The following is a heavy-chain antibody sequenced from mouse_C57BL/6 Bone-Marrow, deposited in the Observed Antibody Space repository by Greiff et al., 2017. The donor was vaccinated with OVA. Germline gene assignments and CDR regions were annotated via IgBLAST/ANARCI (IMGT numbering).Heavy chain of an antibody. CDR2: IHPNSGST. Sequence: VQLQQPGAELVKPGASVKLSCKASGYTFTSYWMHWVKQRPGQGLEWIGMIHPNSGSTNYNEKFKSKATLTVDKSSSTAYMELNSLTSDDSAVYYCARWDYGSSYYAMDYWGQGTSVTVSS. V-gene: IGHV1-64*01. J-gene: IGHJ4*01. CDR1: GYTFTSYW. CDR3: ARWDYGSSYYAMDY. D-gene: IGHD1-1*01.